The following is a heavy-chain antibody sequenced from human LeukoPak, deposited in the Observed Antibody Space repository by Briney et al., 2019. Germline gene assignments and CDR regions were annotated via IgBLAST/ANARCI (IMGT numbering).Heavy chain of an antibody. V-gene: IGHV1-3*01. CDR1: GYTFTSYA. CDR2: INAGNGNT. D-gene: IGHD3-16*01. Sequence: ASVKVSCKASGYTFTSYAMHWVRQAPGQRLEWMGWINAGNGNTKYSQKFQGRVTITRDTSASTAYMELSSLRSEDTAVYNCARDWERHQVRNWFDPWGQGTLVTVS. CDR3: ARDWERHQVRNWFDP. J-gene: IGHJ5*02.